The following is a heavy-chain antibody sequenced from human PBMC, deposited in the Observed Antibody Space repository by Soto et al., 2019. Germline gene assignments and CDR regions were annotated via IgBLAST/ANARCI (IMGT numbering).Heavy chain of an antibody. CDR1: GFTFSSYS. CDR3: ARSYSSSWLFDY. D-gene: IGHD6-13*01. CDR2: ISSISSYI. Sequence: EVQLVESGGGLVKPGGSLRLSCAASGFTFSSYSMNWVRQAPGKGLEWVSSISSISSYIYYADSVKGRFTISRDNAKNSLYLQMNSLRAEDTAVYYCARSYSSSWLFDYWGQGTLVTVSS. J-gene: IGHJ4*02. V-gene: IGHV3-21*01.